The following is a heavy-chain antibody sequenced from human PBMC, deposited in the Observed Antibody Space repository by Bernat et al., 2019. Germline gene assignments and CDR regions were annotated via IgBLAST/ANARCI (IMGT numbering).Heavy chain of an antibody. D-gene: IGHD4-23*01. Sequence: QVQLVQSGAEVKKPGSSVKVSCKASGGTFSSYAISWVRQAPGQGLEWMGGIIPIFGTANYAQKFQGRVTITADESTSTAYMELSSLRSEDTAVYYCARSGPDSVVTRPYYYYDGMDVWGQGTTVTVSS. CDR1: GGTFSSYA. J-gene: IGHJ6*02. CDR2: IIPIFGTA. V-gene: IGHV1-69*01. CDR3: ARSGPDSVVTRPYYYYDGMDV.